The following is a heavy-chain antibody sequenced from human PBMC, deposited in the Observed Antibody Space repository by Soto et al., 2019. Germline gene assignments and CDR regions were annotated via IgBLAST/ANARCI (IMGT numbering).Heavy chain of an antibody. CDR1: GFAFSDHY. Sequence: GGSLRLSCAASGFAFSDHYMDWVRQAPGKGLEWVGRTRNKANSYTTEYAASVKGRFTISRDDSKNSLYLQMNSLKTEDTAMYYCARAPSGSCPESDYWGQGTLVNVSS. J-gene: IGHJ4*02. D-gene: IGHD1-26*01. CDR3: ARAPSGSCPESDY. CDR2: TRNKANSYTT. V-gene: IGHV3-72*01.